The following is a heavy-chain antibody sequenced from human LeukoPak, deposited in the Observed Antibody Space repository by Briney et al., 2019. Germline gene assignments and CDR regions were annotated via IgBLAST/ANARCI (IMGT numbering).Heavy chain of an antibody. D-gene: IGHD2-2*01. Sequence: GGSLRLSCAASGFTFSSYAMSWVRQAPGKGLEWVSAISGSGGSTYYADSVKGRFTISRDNSKNTLYLQMNSLRAEDTAVYYCAKEHIVVVPAAIPTYPCDYWGQGTLVTVSS. V-gene: IGHV3-23*01. CDR1: GFTFSSYA. CDR2: ISGSGGST. CDR3: AKEHIVVVPAAIPTYPCDY. J-gene: IGHJ4*02.